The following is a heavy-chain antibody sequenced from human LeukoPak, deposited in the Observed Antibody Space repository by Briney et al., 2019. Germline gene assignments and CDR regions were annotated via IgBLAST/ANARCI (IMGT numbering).Heavy chain of an antibody. CDR1: GYSFTSYW. Sequence: GESLKISCKGSGYSFTSYWIGWVRQMPGKGLEWMGIIYPGDSDTRYSPSFQGQVTISADKSISTAYPQWSSLKASDTAMYYCARLPPTIFGVVTPYNWFDPWGQGTLVTVSS. CDR3: ARLPPTIFGVVTPYNWFDP. J-gene: IGHJ5*02. D-gene: IGHD3-3*01. CDR2: IYPGDSDT. V-gene: IGHV5-51*01.